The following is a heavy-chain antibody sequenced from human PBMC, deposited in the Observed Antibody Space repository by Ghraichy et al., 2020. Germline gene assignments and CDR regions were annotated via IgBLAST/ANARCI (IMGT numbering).Heavy chain of an antibody. D-gene: IGHD6-13*01. CDR2: ISYDGFSK. CDR1: GFTFSTYS. J-gene: IGHJ6*02. Sequence: GSLRLSCAASGFTFSTYSMHWVRQAPGKGLEWVAVISYDGFSKYYADSVTGRFTMSRDNSKNTLYLQMNSLRAEDTAVYYCARDIKSSSWSYYYYAMDVWGQGTTVTVSS. CDR3: ARDIKSSSWSYYYYAMDV. V-gene: IGHV3-30-3*01.